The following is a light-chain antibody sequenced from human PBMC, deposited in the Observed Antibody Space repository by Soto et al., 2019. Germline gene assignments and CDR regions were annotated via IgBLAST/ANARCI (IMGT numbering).Light chain of an antibody. V-gene: IGKV1-8*01. CDR2: AAS. CDR1: QGISSY. Sequence: AIRMTQSPSSFSASTGDRVTITCRASQGISSYLAWYQQKPGKAPNLLIYAASTLQSGVPSRFSGSGSGTDFTLTISCLQSEDFAIYYCQQYYSYPYTFGQGTKLEIK. CDR3: QQYYSYPYT. J-gene: IGKJ2*01.